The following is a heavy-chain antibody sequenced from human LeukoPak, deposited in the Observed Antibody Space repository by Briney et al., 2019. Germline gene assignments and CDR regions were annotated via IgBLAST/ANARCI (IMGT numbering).Heavy chain of an antibody. CDR1: GFTFSSYA. CDR3: AKAGTTLRTYNWLDP. Sequence: GGSLRLSCAASGFTFSSYAMSWVRQAPGKGLGWVSLSCGLNTTYYADSVKGRFTISRDNSKNTLYLQMNSLRAEDTAVYYCAKAGTTLRTYNWLDPWGQGTLVTVSS. CDR2: SCGLNTT. J-gene: IGHJ5*02. D-gene: IGHD1-1*01. V-gene: IGHV3-23*01.